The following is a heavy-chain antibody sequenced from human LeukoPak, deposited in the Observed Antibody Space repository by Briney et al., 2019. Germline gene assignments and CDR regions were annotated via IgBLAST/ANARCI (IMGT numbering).Heavy chain of an antibody. CDR3: ARDQVVVVPAATGHYYYGMDV. J-gene: IGHJ6*02. D-gene: IGHD2-2*01. CDR1: GGTFSSYA. CDR2: NFPILGIA. Sequence: GASVNVSCKASGGTFSSYAISWVRQAPGQGLEWMGRNFPILGIANYAQKFQGRVTITADKSTSTAYMELSSLKSEDTAVYYCARDQVVVVPAATGHYYYGMDVWGQGTTVTVSS. V-gene: IGHV1-69*04.